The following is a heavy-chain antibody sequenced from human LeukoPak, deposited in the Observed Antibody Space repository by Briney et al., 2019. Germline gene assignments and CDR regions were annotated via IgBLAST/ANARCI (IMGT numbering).Heavy chain of an antibody. CDR2: IQYDESDK. V-gene: IGHV3-30*02. J-gene: IGHJ4*02. CDR1: GLTFSTSG. CDR3: AREGGITVAGKFDS. Sequence: LAGGSLRLSCAASGLTFSTSGMHWVRQAPGKGLEWVAFIQYDESDKYYADSVRGRFTISRDNSKNTLHLQMNSLRAEDTAVYYCAREGGITVAGKFDSWGQGTLVTVSS. D-gene: IGHD6-19*01.